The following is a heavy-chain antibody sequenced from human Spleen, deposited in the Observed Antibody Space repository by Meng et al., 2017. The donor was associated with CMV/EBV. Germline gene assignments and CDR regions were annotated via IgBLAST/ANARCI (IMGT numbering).Heavy chain of an antibody. V-gene: IGHV4-34*01. CDR1: GGSFSGYY. D-gene: IGHD1-26*01. CDR2: INHSGST. CDR3: AGQISVGYFDY. Sequence: QVSRHQWGAGMLKPSETRSLTCAVYGGSFSGYYWSWIRQPPGKGLEWIGEINHSGSTNYNPSLKSRVTISVDTSKNQFSLKLSSVTAADTAVYYCAGQISVGYFDYWGQGTLVTVSS. J-gene: IGHJ4*02.